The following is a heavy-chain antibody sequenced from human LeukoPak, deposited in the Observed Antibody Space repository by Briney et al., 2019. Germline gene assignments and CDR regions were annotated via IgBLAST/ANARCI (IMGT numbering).Heavy chain of an antibody. J-gene: IGHJ3*02. V-gene: IGHV4-59*12. Sequence: SETLSLTCTVSGGSISSYYWSWIRQPPGKGLEWIGYIYYSGSTNYNPSLKSRVTISVDTSKNQFSLKLSSVTAADTAVYYCAREKNGGSYLYAFDIWGQGTMVTVSS. CDR1: GGSISSYY. CDR3: AREKNGGSYLYAFDI. CDR2: IYYSGST. D-gene: IGHD1-26*01.